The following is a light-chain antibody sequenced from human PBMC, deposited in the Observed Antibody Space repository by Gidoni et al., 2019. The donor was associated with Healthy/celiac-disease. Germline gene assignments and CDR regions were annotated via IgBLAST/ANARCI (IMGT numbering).Light chain of an antibody. Sequence: QSVLTQPPSASGTPGQRVTISCSGSSSNIGSNTVNWYQQLPGTAPKLLIYSNNQRPSGVSDRFSGSKSGTSASLAISGLQSEDEADYYCAAWDDSLNGQWVFGGGTKLTVL. CDR2: SNN. J-gene: IGLJ3*02. V-gene: IGLV1-44*01. CDR1: SSNIGSNT. CDR3: AAWDDSLNGQWV.